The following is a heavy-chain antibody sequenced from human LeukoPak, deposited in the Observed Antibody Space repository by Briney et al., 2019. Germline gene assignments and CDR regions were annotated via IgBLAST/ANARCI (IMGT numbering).Heavy chain of an antibody. CDR3: ARYTAKSYSSSSDWFDP. D-gene: IGHD6-6*01. CDR2: IYSSGIT. J-gene: IGHJ5*02. V-gene: IGHV4-4*09. Sequence: PSETLSLTCTVSGGSISGSYGSWIRQPPGKALEWIGYIYSSGITNYNPSLKSRVTMSVDTSENQFSLTLDSVTAADTAVYYCARYTAKSYSSSSDWFDPWGQGTLVTVSS. CDR1: GGSISGSY.